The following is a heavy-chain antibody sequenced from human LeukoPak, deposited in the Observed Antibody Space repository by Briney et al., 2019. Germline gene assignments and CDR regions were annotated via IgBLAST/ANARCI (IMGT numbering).Heavy chain of an antibody. V-gene: IGHV1-18*01. CDR1: GYTFTSYG. CDR3: AREAPYSGSYAKPFDY. Sequence: ASVKVSCKASGYTFTSYGISWVRQAPGQGLAWMGWISAYNGNTNYAQKLQGRVTMTTDTSTSTAYMELRSLRSDDTAVYYCAREAPYSGSYAKPFDYWGQGTLVTVSS. CDR2: ISAYNGNT. J-gene: IGHJ4*02. D-gene: IGHD1-26*01.